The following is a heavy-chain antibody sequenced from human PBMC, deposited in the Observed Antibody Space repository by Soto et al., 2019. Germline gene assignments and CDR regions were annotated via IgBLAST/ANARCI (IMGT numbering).Heavy chain of an antibody. CDR2: ISSSSSYI. V-gene: IGHV3-21*01. Sequence: AGGSLRLSCAASGFTFSSYSMNWVRQAPGKGPEWVSSISSSSSYIYYADSVKGRFTISRDNAKNSLYLQMNSLRAEDTAVYYCARDIGDSNYGPLFDYWGQGTLVTVSS. CDR1: GFTFSSYS. J-gene: IGHJ4*02. CDR3: ARDIGDSNYGPLFDY. D-gene: IGHD4-4*01.